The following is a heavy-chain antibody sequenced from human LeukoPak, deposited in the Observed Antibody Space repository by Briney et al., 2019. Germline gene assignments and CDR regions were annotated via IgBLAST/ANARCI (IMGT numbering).Heavy chain of an antibody. CDR2: IYFSGST. V-gene: IGHV4-30-4*01. J-gene: IGHJ5*02. D-gene: IGHD6-13*01. CDR3: ARGSGSSWDP. Sequence: SETLSLTCTVSGDSISGTDYYWSWIRQPPGKGLEWIGNIYFSGSTYYNPSLKSRLSISVDTSKSQFSLRLTSVTAADTAVYYCARGSGSSWDPWGQGTLVTVSS. CDR1: GDSISGTDYY.